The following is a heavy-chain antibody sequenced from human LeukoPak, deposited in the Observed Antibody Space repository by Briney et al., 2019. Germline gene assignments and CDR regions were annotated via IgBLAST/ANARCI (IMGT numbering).Heavy chain of an antibody. D-gene: IGHD2-2*01. Sequence: SVKVSCKASGGTFSSYAISWVRQAPGQGLEWMGGIIPIFGTANYAQKFQGRVTVTADKSTSTAYMELSSLRSEDTAVYYCAKVQGQDRYCSRTICYYYYYMDVWGKGTTVAVSS. CDR2: IIPIFGTA. V-gene: IGHV1-69*06. CDR3: AKVQGQDRYCSRTICYYYYYMDV. CDR1: GGTFSSYA. J-gene: IGHJ6*03.